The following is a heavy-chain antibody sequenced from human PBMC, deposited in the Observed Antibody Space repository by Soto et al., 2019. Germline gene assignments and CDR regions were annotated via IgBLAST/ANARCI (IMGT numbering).Heavy chain of an antibody. Sequence: GGSLRLSCAASGFTFSSYAMSWVRQAPGKGLEWVSAISGSGGSTYYADSVKGRFTISRDNSKNTLYLQMNSLRAEDTAVYYCARAQPEDIVLVPAASNWFDPWGQGTLVTVSS. D-gene: IGHD2-2*01. CDR3: ARAQPEDIVLVPAASNWFDP. CDR2: ISGSGGST. V-gene: IGHV3-23*01. CDR1: GFTFSSYA. J-gene: IGHJ5*02.